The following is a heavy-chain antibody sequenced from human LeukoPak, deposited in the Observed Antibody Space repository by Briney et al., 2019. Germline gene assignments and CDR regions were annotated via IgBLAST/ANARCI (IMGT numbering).Heavy chain of an antibody. Sequence: PGGSLRLSCAASGFTVSSNYMSWVRQAPGKGLEWVSYISSSGSTIYYADSVKGRFTISRDNAKNSLYLQMNSLRAEDTAVYYCARDLSNIDYWGQGTPVTVSS. CDR2: ISSSGSTI. CDR1: GFTVSSNY. J-gene: IGHJ4*02. CDR3: ARDLSNIDY. V-gene: IGHV3-11*01. D-gene: IGHD5/OR15-5a*01.